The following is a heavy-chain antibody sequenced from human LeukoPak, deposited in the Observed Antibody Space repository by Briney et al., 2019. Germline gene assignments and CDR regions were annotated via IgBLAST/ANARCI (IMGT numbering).Heavy chain of an antibody. J-gene: IGHJ4*02. V-gene: IGHV4-59*01. CDR1: GGSISGYY. D-gene: IGHD3-16*01. CDR2: KYYRGSS. Sequence: SETLSLTCNVSGGSISGYYWNWIRQPPGKGLEWIGYKYYRGSSNYNPSLKSRVSVSVDTSRNQLSLKLSSVTAADTAVYYCAKGKDDYGWGSLRHYYLDSWGQGTLVTVSS. CDR3: AKGKDDYGWGSLRHYYLDS.